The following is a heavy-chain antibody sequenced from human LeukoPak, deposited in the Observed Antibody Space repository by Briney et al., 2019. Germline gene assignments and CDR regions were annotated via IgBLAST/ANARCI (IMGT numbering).Heavy chain of an antibody. Sequence: SETLSLTCAVYGGSFSGYYWSRIRQPPGKGLEWIGEINHSGSTNYNPSLKSRVTISVDTSKNQFSLKLSSVTAADTAVYYCARGGGYSGYDRLDYWGQGTLVTVSS. J-gene: IGHJ4*02. CDR2: INHSGST. CDR3: ARGGGYSGYDRLDY. CDR1: GGSFSGYY. D-gene: IGHD5-12*01. V-gene: IGHV4-34*01.